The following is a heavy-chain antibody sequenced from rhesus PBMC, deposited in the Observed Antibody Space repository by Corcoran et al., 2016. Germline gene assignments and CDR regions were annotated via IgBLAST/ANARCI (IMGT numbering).Heavy chain of an antibody. CDR2: IKGNSRSA. CDR3: ARELTGVIIMTWKSPYYGLDS. D-gene: IGHD3-34*01. CDR1: GAPISSNW. V-gene: IGHV4-80*01. J-gene: IGHJ6*01. Sequence: QVQLQESGPGLVKPSETLSLTCTAPGAPISSNWWSWIRQTPGWGLERSWGIKGNSRSANYNPSLKSRVTISKDASKNQFSLKLSSVTAADTAVYYCARELTGVIIMTWKSPYYGLDSWGQGVVVTVSS.